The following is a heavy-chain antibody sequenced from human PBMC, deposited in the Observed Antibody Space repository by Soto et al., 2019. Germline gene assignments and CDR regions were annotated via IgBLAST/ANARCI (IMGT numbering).Heavy chain of an antibody. CDR2: IIPISGTA. J-gene: IGHJ6*01. V-gene: IGHV1-69*01. CDR3: VSSRGRSTRLETEYHDNYGMDV. D-gene: IGHD2-2*01. CDR1: GGSFSSYA. Sequence: QVQLVQSGAEVKKPGSSVKVSCQASGGSFSSYATGWGRQAPGPGLEWMGGIIPISGTANYAQKFQGRVPITADESTRTAYMEFRSLRSADKAVYYSVSSRGRSTRLETEYHDNYGMDVWGQAARVSGSS.